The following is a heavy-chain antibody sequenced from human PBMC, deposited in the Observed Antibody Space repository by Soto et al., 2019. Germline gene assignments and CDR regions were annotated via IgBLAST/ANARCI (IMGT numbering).Heavy chain of an antibody. CDR1: GFTFDTYG. V-gene: IGHV3-23*01. Sequence: PGGSLRLSCTASGFTFDTYGMNWVRQAPGKGLEWVSVVSGSGNSADYADSVKGRFTISRDNSKNTLYLQMNSLRAEDTAVYYCAKGSLQWCSPRGPCYPLDLWGQGVPVTVSS. CDR2: VSGSGNSA. CDR3: AKGSLQWCSPRGPCYPLDL. J-gene: IGHJ5*02. D-gene: IGHD4-4*01.